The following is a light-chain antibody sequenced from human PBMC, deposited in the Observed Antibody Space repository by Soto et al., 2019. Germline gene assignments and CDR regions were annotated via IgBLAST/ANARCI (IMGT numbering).Light chain of an antibody. CDR2: DVS. Sequence: QSALTQPASVSGSPGQSITISCTGTSSDVCCYNYVSWYQQHPGKAPKLMIYDVSNRPSGVSNRFSGSKSGNTASLTISGLQAEDEADYYCSSLRVFGGGTKLTLL. CDR3: SSLRV. V-gene: IGLV2-14*01. CDR1: SSDVCCYNY. J-gene: IGLJ2*01.